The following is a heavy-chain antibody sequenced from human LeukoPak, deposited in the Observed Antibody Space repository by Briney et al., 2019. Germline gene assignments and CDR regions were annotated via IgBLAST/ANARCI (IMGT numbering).Heavy chain of an antibody. J-gene: IGHJ6*03. V-gene: IGHV3-23*01. CDR3: ARRRGSSYYYYMDV. D-gene: IGHD2-15*01. Sequence: GGSLRLSCAASKFTFSNYAMSWVRQAPGKGLEWVSAISGSGTSIYYADSVKGRFTISRDNAKNSLYLQMNSLRAEDTAVYYCARRRGSSYYYYMDVWGKGTTVTVSS. CDR1: KFTFSNYA. CDR2: ISGSGTSI.